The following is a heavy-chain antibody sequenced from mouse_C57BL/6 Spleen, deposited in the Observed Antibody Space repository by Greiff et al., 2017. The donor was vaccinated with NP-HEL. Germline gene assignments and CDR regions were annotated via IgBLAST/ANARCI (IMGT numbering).Heavy chain of an antibody. CDR3: ARAHPFNQDYAMDY. Sequence: QVQLQQPGAELVKPGASVKMSCKASGYTFTSYWITWVKQRPGQGLEWIGDIYPGSGSTNYNEKFKSKATLTVDTSSSTAYMQLSSLTSEDSAVYYGARAHPFNQDYAMDYWGQGTSVTVSS. CDR1: GYTFTSYW. D-gene: IGHD1-3*01. V-gene: IGHV1-55*01. CDR2: IYPGSGST. J-gene: IGHJ4*01.